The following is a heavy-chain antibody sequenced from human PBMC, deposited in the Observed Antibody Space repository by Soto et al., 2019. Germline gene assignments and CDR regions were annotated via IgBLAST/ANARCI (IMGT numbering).Heavy chain of an antibody. D-gene: IGHD3-9*01. CDR1: GYTFTSYA. CDR3: ARVAYDILTGYNNWFDP. V-gene: IGHV1-3*01. Sequence: KVSCKASGYTFTSYAMHWVRQAPGQRLEWMGWINAGNGNTKYSQKFQGRVTITRDTSASTAYMELSSLRSEDTAVYYCARVAYDILTGYNNWFDPWGQGTLVTVSS. J-gene: IGHJ5*02. CDR2: INAGNGNT.